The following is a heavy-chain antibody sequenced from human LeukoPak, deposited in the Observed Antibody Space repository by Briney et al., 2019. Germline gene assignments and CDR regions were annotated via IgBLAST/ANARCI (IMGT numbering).Heavy chain of an antibody. J-gene: IGHJ4*02. CDR3: ARGGYSYVFDY. CDR2: IYYSGST. Sequence: SETLSLTCGVYGGSFSGYFWSWVRQPPGKGLEWIGYIYYSGSTNYNPSLKSRVTISVDTSKNQFSLKLSSVTAADTAVYYCARGGYSYVFDYWGQGTLVTVSS. V-gene: IGHV4-59*01. CDR1: GGSFSGYF. D-gene: IGHD5-18*01.